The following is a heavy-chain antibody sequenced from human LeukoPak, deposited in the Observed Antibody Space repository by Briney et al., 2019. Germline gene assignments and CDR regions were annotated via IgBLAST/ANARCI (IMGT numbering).Heavy chain of an antibody. CDR1: GFTFSDYY. J-gene: IGHJ6*02. D-gene: IGHD2/OR15-2a*01. Sequence: GGSLRLSCAASGFTFSDYYMSWIRQSPGKGLEWVSYISSSGSTIYYADSVKGRFTISRDNAKNSLYLQMNSLRAEDTAVYYCARATFHDDYYYYGMDVWGQRTTVTVSS. V-gene: IGHV3-11*01. CDR2: ISSSGSTI. CDR3: ARATFHDDYYYYGMDV.